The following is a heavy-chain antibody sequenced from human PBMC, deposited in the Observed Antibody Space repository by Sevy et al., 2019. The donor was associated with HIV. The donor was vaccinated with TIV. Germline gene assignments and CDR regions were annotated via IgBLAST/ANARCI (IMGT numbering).Heavy chain of an antibody. Sequence: ASVKVSCKASGYTFTSYGISWVRQAPGQGLEWMGWISAYNGNTNYAQKLQGRVTMTTDTSTSTAYMELRSLRSDDPAGFNWGGGHGDNVNYLDYWGQGTRVTVSS. D-gene: IGHD4-17*01. CDR2: ISAYNGNT. CDR1: GYTFTSYG. V-gene: IGHV1-18*04. J-gene: IGHJ4*02. CDR3: GGGHGDNVNYLDY.